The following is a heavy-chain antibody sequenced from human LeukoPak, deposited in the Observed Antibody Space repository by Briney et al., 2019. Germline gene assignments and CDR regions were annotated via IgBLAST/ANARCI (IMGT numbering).Heavy chain of an antibody. CDR3: ARALYYDFWSGYWRFDP. J-gene: IGHJ5*02. Sequence: GGSLRLSCAASGFTFSSYWMSWVRQAPGKGLEWVANIKQDGSEKYYVDSVKGRFTISRDNAKNSLYLQMNSLRAEDTAVYYCARALYYDFWSGYWRFDPWGQGTLVTVSS. V-gene: IGHV3-7*01. D-gene: IGHD3-3*01. CDR2: IKQDGSEK. CDR1: GFTFSSYW.